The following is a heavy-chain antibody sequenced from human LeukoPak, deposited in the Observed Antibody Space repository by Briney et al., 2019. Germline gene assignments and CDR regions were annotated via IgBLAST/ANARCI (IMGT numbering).Heavy chain of an antibody. CDR1: GFTVSSNY. CDR2: IYSGGST. V-gene: IGHV3-53*05. J-gene: IGHJ4*02. D-gene: IGHD4-17*01. CDR3: ARVGGLDYGDYLYYFDY. Sequence: PGGSLRLSCAASGFTVSSNYMSWVRQAPGKGLEWVSVIYSGGSTYYADSVKGRFTISRDNSKNTLYLQMNSLRAEDTAVYYCARVGGLDYGDYLYYFDYWGQGTLVTVTS.